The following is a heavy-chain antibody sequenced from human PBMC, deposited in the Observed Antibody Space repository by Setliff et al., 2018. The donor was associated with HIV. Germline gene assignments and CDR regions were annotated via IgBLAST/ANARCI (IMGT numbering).Heavy chain of an antibody. CDR3: ARMGGTVDVTTVTTFGYFQD. J-gene: IGHJ1*01. V-gene: IGHV4-59*01. D-gene: IGHD4-17*01. CDR2: IYYSGST. CDR1: GGSISSYY. Sequence: PSETLSLTCTVSGGSISSYYWNWIRQPPGKGLEWIGYIYYSGSTNYNPSLKSRVTISVDTSKNQFSLKLTSVTAADTAVYYCARMGGTVDVTTVTTFGYFQDWGQGTLVTVSS.